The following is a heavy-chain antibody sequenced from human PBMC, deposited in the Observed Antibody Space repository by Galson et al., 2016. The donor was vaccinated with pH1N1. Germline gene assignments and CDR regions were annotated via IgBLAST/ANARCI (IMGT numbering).Heavy chain of an antibody. V-gene: IGHV5-51*01. D-gene: IGHD5-18*01. CDR2: IFPGDSDT. CDR1: GSSFTRYW. J-gene: IGHJ4*02. CDR3: ARHSGDGYRYGSERYFDY. Sequence: QSGAEVKKPGESLKISCKGSGSSFTRYWIGWVRQMPGKGLEWMGIIFPGDSDTRYSPSFHGQVTISADKSSSTAYLQWSSLKASDTAMYYCARHSGDGYRYGSERYFDYWGQGTLVTVSS.